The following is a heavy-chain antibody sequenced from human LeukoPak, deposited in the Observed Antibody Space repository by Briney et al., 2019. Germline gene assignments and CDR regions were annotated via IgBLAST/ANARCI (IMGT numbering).Heavy chain of an antibody. CDR2: ISSSGSTI. CDR1: GFTFSTYS. CDR3: ARDRYYCDSSGYYPFDY. D-gene: IGHD3-22*01. V-gene: IGHV3-48*04. Sequence: GGSLRLSCAASGFTFSTYSMNWVRQAPGKGLEWVSYISSSGSTIYYADSVKGRFTISRDNAKNSLYLQMNSLRAEDTAVYYCARDRYYCDSSGYYPFDYWGQGTLVTVSS. J-gene: IGHJ4*02.